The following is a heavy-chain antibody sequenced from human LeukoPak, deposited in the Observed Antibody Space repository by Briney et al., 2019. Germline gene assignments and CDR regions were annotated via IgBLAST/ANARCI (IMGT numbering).Heavy chain of an antibody. J-gene: IGHJ4*02. CDR2: ISNDGNNN. D-gene: IGHD6-19*01. V-gene: IGHV3-30*03. CDR3: ARDIGVGGTVGIPDY. CDR1: GFPFSDYA. Sequence: GSLRLSCAASGFPFSDYAMTWVRQAPGKGLECVAAISNDGNNNHHRDSVKGRFTISRDNSKNTLYLQMSSLRTEDSAVYFCARDIGVGGTVGIPDYWGQGTLVTVSS.